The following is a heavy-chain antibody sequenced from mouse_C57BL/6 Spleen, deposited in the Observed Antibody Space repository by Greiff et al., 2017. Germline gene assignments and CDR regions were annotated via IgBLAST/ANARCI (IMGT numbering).Heavy chain of an antibody. D-gene: IGHD2-2*01. CDR2: ISSGSSTI. CDR1: GFTFSDYG. V-gene: IGHV5-17*01. Sequence: EVKLMESGGGLVKPGGSLKLSCAASGFTFSDYGMHWVRQAPEKGLEWVAYISSGSSTIYYADTVKGRFTISRDNAKNTLFLQMTSLRSEDTAMYYCARLMVTTGYFDYWGQGTTLTVSS. J-gene: IGHJ2*01. CDR3: ARLMVTTGYFDY.